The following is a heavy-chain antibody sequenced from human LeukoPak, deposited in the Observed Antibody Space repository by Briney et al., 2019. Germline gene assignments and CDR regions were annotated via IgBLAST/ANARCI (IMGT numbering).Heavy chain of an antibody. CDR1: GYTFTSYY. D-gene: IGHD1-26*01. Sequence: VASVKVSCKASGYTFTSYYIHWVRQAPGQGLEWMGWINPDSGGTNSAQMFQDRVTMTRDTSISTAYMELSRLRSDDTAVYYCARELFYTSGSKSNRVDYWGQGTLVTVSS. J-gene: IGHJ4*02. CDR2: INPDSGGT. V-gene: IGHV1-2*02. CDR3: ARELFYTSGSKSNRVDY.